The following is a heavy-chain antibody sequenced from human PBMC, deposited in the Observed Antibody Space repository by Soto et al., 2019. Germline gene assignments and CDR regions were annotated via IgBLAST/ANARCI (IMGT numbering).Heavy chain of an antibody. CDR1: GFTFSDYY. D-gene: IGHD6-13*01. Sequence: GGSLRLSCAASGFTFSDYYMSWIPQAPGKGLEWVSYISSSSSYTNYAASVKGRFTISRDNAKNSLYLQMNSLRAEDTAVYYCARGAYSSSWYFDYWGQGTLVTVSS. V-gene: IGHV3-11*06. CDR3: ARGAYSSSWYFDY. J-gene: IGHJ4*02. CDR2: ISSSSSYT.